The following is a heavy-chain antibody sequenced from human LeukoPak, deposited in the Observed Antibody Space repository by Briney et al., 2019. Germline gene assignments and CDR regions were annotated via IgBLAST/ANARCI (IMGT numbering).Heavy chain of an antibody. Sequence: ASVKVSCKVSGYTLTQLSIHWVRQAHGKGLEWMGGFPREDGERIYAQNFQGRVTMTEDSTTDTAYMELSGLRSEDTAVYFCASDFRVGVLYAFDLWGQGTMVTVSP. D-gene: IGHD3-10*01. CDR2: FPREDGER. CDR1: GYTLTQLS. V-gene: IGHV1-24*01. CDR3: ASDFRVGVLYAFDL. J-gene: IGHJ3*01.